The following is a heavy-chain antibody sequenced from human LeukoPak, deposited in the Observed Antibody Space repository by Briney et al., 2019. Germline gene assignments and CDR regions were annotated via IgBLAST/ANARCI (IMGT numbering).Heavy chain of an antibody. J-gene: IGHJ5*02. Sequence: SETLSLTCTVSGGSISSNSYYWGWIRQSPGKGLEWIGSIYYSGSTYYNPSLKSRVTISVDRSKNQFSLKLSSVTAADTAVYYCARASYQLLYWFDPWGQGTLVTVSS. CDR2: IYYSGST. CDR1: GGSISSNSYY. D-gene: IGHD2-2*01. V-gene: IGHV4-39*07. CDR3: ARASYQLLYWFDP.